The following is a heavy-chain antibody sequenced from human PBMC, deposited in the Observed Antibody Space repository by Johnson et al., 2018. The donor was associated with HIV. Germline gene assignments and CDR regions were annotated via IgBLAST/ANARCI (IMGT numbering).Heavy chain of an antibody. Sequence: EVQLVESGGGLVQPGGSLRLSCAASGFTVSSNYMSWVRQAPGKGLEWVSVIYSGGSTYYADSVKGRFTISRDNSKNTLYLQMNSLRAEDTAVYYCARVRGGTGHGAFDIWGQGTMVTVSS. CDR2: IYSGGST. V-gene: IGHV3-66*02. J-gene: IGHJ3*02. CDR1: GFTVSSNY. CDR3: ARVRGGTGHGAFDI.